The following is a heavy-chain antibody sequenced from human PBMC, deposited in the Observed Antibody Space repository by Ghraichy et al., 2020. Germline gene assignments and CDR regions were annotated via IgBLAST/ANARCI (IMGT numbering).Heavy chain of an antibody. CDR1: GDSVSSNSAA. Sequence: SQTLSLTCAISGDSVSSNSAAWNWIRQSPSRGLEWLGRTYYRSKWYNDYAVSVKSRITINPDTSKNQFSLQLNSVTPEDTAVYYCAHVPYYDFWSGYGYGMDVWGQGTTVTVSS. D-gene: IGHD3-3*01. V-gene: IGHV6-1*01. J-gene: IGHJ6*02. CDR3: AHVPYYDFWSGYGYGMDV. CDR2: TYYRSKWYN.